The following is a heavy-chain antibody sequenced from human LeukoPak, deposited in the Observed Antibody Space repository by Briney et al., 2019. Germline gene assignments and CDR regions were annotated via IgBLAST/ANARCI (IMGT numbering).Heavy chain of an antibody. D-gene: IGHD5/OR15-5a*01. J-gene: IGHJ4*02. V-gene: IGHV4-38-2*02. Sequence: SETLSLTCTVSGFYLTSGYYWAWIRQSPRKGLEWIGSIFHSGSNYNNPSLKSRIFLSVDTSKNQFSLKLSSVTAADTAVYYCARFALLRFPFDYRGQGTLVTVSS. CDR3: ARFALLRFPFDY. CDR1: GFYLTSGYY. CDR2: IFHSGSN.